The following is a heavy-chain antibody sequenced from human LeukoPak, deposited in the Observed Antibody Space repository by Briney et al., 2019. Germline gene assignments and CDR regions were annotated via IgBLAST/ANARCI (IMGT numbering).Heavy chain of an antibody. V-gene: IGHV3-23*01. CDR3: ARQLLWFGELSSPDI. CDR1: GFTFRTSG. CDR2: ISGSGVST. Sequence: GGSLRLSCAASGFTFRTSGMSWVRQAPGKGLEWVSAISGSGVSTYYADSVKGRFTISRDNAKNSLYLQMNSLRAEDTAVYYCARQLLWFGELSSPDIWGQGTMVTVSS. D-gene: IGHD3-10*01. J-gene: IGHJ3*02.